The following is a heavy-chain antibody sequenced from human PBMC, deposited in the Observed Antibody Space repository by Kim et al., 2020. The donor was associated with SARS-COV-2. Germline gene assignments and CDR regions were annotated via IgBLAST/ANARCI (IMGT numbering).Heavy chain of an antibody. J-gene: IGHJ5*02. Sequence: TIYSPSFQGQVTFSADNSITTAYLQWSSLKASDTAMYFCARGNVGNWFDPWGQGTLVTVSS. CDR3: ARGNVGNWFDP. D-gene: IGHD1-1*01. CDR2: T. V-gene: IGHV5-51*01.